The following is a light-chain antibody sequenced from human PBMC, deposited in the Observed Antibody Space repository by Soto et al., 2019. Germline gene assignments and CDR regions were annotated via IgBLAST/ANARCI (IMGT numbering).Light chain of an antibody. J-gene: IGLJ2*01. V-gene: IGLV1-40*01. CDR1: SSNIWAGYD. CDR3: QSYDSSLSVV. CDR2: GNN. Sequence: QSVLTQPPSVSGAPGQRVTISCIGSSSNIWAGYDVHWYQHLPGTAPKLLIYGNNNRPSGVPDRFSGSKSGTSASLAITGLQAEDEADYYCQSYDSSLSVVFGGGTKLTVL.